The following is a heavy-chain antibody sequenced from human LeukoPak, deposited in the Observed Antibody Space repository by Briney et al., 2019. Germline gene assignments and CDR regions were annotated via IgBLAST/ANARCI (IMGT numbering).Heavy chain of an antibody. J-gene: IGHJ5*02. Sequence: SVKVSCKASGGTFSSYAISWVRQAPGQGLEWMGRIIPIFGTANYARKFQGRVTITTDESTSTAYMELSSLRSEDTAVYYCARDWQYCGGDCIPRGFDPWGQGTLVTVSS. D-gene: IGHD2-21*02. CDR1: GGTFSSYA. V-gene: IGHV1-69*05. CDR2: IIPIFGTA. CDR3: ARDWQYCGGDCIPRGFDP.